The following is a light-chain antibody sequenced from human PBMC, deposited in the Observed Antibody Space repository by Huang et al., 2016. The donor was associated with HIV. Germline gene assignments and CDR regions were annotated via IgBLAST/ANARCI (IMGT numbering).Light chain of an antibody. CDR2: WAA. CDR1: QSVLYSSNNKNY. CDR3: QQYYNIPSLT. J-gene: IGKJ4*01. Sequence: DIVMTQSPDSLAVSLGERATINCKSSQSVLYSSNNKNYLAWYQQKPGQPPKLLIYWAATREFGVPDRFSGSGSGTDFTLTISSLQAEDVAIYYCQQYYNIPSLTFGGGTKVEIK. V-gene: IGKV4-1*01.